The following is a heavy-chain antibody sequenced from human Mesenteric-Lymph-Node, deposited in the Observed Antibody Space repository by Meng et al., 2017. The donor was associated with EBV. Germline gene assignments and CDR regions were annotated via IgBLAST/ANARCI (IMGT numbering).Heavy chain of an antibody. CDR3: ARGVQVAWRFDP. J-gene: IGHJ5*02. Sequence: VPLEKWGAGLLKPSETLSLTCEVSGVSFSNYYWSWIRQTPGKGLDWIGEINHSGSANYNPSLKSRVTISIDTSKNQFSLRLNSVTAADTAVYYCARGVQVAWRFDPWGQGTLVTVSS. CDR1: GVSFSNYY. D-gene: IGHD2-15*01. CDR2: INHSGSA. V-gene: IGHV4-34*02.